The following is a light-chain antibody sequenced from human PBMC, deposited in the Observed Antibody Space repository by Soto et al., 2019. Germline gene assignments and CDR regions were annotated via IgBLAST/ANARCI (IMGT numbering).Light chain of an antibody. Sequence: VLTKAASVTGVPGQSSTISCTGTSSDVGGFNSVSWYQLRPGTAPKLILYDVVDRPSGVSYRFSGSKSGNTASLTISGLQAADEADYFCSSYTSTMTNVFGSGTKVTVL. CDR1: SSDVGGFNS. CDR3: SSYTSTMTNV. J-gene: IGLJ1*01. CDR2: DVV. V-gene: IGLV2-14*03.